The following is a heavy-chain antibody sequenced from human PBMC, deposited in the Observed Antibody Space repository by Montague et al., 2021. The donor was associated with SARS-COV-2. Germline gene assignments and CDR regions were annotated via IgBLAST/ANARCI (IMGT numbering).Heavy chain of an antibody. CDR1: GGSISSGSYY. V-gene: IGHV4-61*02. J-gene: IGHJ4*02. Sequence: TLSLTCTVSGGSISSGSYYWSWIRQPAGKGLEWIGRIYTSGTTDYSFSLKSRVTISVDTSKNQFSLKPTSVTAADTAVYYCARAHSGSWAHLDNWGQGGLVTVSS. CDR2: IYTSGTT. CDR3: ARAHSGSWAHLDN. D-gene: IGHD5-12*01.